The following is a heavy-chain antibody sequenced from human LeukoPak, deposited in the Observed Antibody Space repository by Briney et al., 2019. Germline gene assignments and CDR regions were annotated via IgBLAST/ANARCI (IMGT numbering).Heavy chain of an antibody. CDR1: GFTFSSYA. Sequence: GRSLRLSCAASGFTFSSYAMHWVRQAPGKGLEWVAVISYDGSNKYYADSVKGRFTISRDNSKNTLYLQMNSLRAEDTAVYYCARVRAHSRYCRSTSCYGWFDPWGQGTLVTVSS. V-gene: IGHV3-30*01. J-gene: IGHJ5*02. CDR3: ARVRAHSRYCRSTSCYGWFDP. CDR2: ISYDGSNK. D-gene: IGHD2-2*01.